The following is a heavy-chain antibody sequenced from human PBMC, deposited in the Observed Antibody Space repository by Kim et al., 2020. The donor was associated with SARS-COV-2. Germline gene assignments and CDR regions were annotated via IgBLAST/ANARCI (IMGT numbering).Heavy chain of an antibody. D-gene: IGHD3-10*01. V-gene: IGHV3-21*01. Sequence: GGSLRLSCAASGFTFSSYSMNWVRQAPGKGLEWVSSISSSSSYIYYADSVKGRFTISRDNAKNSLYLQMNSLRAEETAVYYCARVAGPGGFDPWGQGTLGTVSS. CDR2: ISSSSSYI. CDR1: GFTFSSYS. J-gene: IGHJ5*02. CDR3: ARVAGPGGFDP.